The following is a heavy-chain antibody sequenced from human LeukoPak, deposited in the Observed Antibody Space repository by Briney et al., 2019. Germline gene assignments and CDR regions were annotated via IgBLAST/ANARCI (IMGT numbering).Heavy chain of an antibody. Sequence: PGGSLRLSCAASGITFSNYGMHWVRQAPGKGLEWVAVIWYDGSNKYYADSVKGRFTISRDNSKNTLYLQMNSLRAEDTAVYYCARYYQYYFDYWGQGTLVTVSS. V-gene: IGHV3-33*01. J-gene: IGHJ4*02. D-gene: IGHD3-10*01. CDR2: IWYDGSNK. CDR3: ARYYQYYFDY. CDR1: GITFSNYG.